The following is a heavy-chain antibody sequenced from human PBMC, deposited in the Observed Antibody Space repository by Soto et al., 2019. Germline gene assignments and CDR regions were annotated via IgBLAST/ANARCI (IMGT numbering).Heavy chain of an antibody. V-gene: IGHV3-48*02. Sequence: EVQLVESGGGLVQPGESLRLSCAASGFTFSSYSLNWVRQAPGKGLEWVSYISTSSSNIYYADSVKGRFTISRDNANNSLYLQMNSLRDVDTAVYYCARDWYSNALAPDAFDIWGQGTMVIVSS. CDR1: GFTFSSYS. D-gene: IGHD5-18*01. CDR2: ISTSSSNI. J-gene: IGHJ3*02. CDR3: ARDWYSNALAPDAFDI.